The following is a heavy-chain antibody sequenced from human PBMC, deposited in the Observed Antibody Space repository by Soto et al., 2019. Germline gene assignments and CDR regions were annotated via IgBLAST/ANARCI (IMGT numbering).Heavy chain of an antibody. V-gene: IGHV1-3*01. CDR2: INAGNGNT. Sequence: VQLVQSGAEVKKPGASVKVSCKASGYTFTSYAMPWVRQAPGQRLEWMGWINAGNGNTKYSQKFQGRVTITRDTSASTAYMELSSLRSEDTALYYCARGWAPGIAAAGMLGGWNYWGQGTLVTVAS. D-gene: IGHD6-13*01. J-gene: IGHJ4*02. CDR1: GYTFTSYA. CDR3: ARGWAPGIAAAGMLGGWNY.